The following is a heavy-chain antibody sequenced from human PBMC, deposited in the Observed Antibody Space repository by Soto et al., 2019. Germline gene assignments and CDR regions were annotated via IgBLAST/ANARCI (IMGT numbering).Heavy chain of an antibody. CDR1: GFTFSSYS. D-gene: IGHD6-13*01. J-gene: IGHJ4*02. CDR2: ISGSSSYI. V-gene: IGHV3-21*01. Sequence: GGSLRLSCAASGFTFSSYSMNRVRQAPGKGLEWVSSISGSSSYIYYADSVKGRFTISRDNAKNSLYLQMNSLRAEDTAVYYCARTRYSSSWYKYWGQGTLVTVSS. CDR3: ARTRYSSSWYKY.